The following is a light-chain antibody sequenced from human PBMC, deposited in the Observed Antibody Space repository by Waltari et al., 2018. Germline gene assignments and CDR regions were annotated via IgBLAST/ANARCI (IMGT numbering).Light chain of an antibody. CDR1: QSVNDY. J-gene: IGKJ4*01. CDR3: QQRSNWPLT. CDR2: DAS. Sequence: EVVLTQSPATLSLSPGERATLSCRAGQSVNDYLAWYQQNPGQAPRLLMYDASNRATGIPARFSGSGSGTDFTLTISSLESEDFAVYYCQQRSNWPLTFGGGTKVEIK. V-gene: IGKV3-11*01.